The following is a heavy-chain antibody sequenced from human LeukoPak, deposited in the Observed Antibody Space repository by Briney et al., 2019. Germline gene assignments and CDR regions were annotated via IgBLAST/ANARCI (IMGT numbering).Heavy chain of an antibody. Sequence: PSGTLSLTCAVSGGSISSSNWWSWVRPPPGKGLEWIGEIYHSGSTNYNPSLKSRVTISVDKSKNQFFLKLSSVTAADTAVYYCARGIAAAGKVSPMDVWGQGTTVTVSS. CDR1: GGSISSSNW. V-gene: IGHV4-4*02. CDR3: ARGIAAAGKVSPMDV. CDR2: IYHSGST. J-gene: IGHJ6*02. D-gene: IGHD6-13*01.